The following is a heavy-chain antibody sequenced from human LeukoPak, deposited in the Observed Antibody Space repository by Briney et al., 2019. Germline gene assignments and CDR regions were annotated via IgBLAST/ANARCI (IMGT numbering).Heavy chain of an antibody. J-gene: IGHJ4*02. CDR3: ARAANVCLDY. Sequence: SQTLSLTCAISGDSVSSNSATWTWIRQSPSRGLEWLGRTYYRSKWYNDYAVSVRSRITINPDTSKNQFSLQLNSVTPEDTAVYYCARAANVCLDYWGQGTLVTVSS. CDR2: TYYRSKWYN. V-gene: IGHV6-1*01. D-gene: IGHD5/OR15-5a*01. CDR1: GDSVSSNSAT.